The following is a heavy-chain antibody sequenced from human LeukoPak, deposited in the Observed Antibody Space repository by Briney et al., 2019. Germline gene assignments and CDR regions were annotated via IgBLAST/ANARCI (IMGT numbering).Heavy chain of an antibody. CDR3: ARVAYGALPDY. J-gene: IGHJ4*02. CDR1: GFTFSSYA. D-gene: IGHD4-17*01. Sequence: GGSLRLSCAASGFTFSSYAMHWVRQAPGKGLEWVAVISYDGSNKYYADSVKGRFTISRDNSKNTLYLQMNSLRAEDTAVYYCARVAYGALPDYWGRGTLVTVSS. CDR2: ISYDGSNK. V-gene: IGHV3-30-3*01.